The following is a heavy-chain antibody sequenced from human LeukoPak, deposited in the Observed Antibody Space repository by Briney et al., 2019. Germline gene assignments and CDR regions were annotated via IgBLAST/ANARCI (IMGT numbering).Heavy chain of an antibody. CDR3: ARSTFWSGYNNWFDP. CDR2: ISAYNGNT. Sequence: ASVKVSCKASGYTFTNYAINWMRQAPGQGLEWMGWISAYNGNTNYAQKLQGRVTMTTDTSTSTAYMELRSLRSDDTAVYYCARSTFWSGYNNWFDPWGQGTLVTVSS. D-gene: IGHD3-3*01. V-gene: IGHV1-18*01. CDR1: GYTFTNYA. J-gene: IGHJ5*02.